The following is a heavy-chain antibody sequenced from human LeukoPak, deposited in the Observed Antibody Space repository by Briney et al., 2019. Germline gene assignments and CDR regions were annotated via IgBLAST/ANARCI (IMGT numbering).Heavy chain of an antibody. Sequence: ASVKVSCKASGGTFSSYAISWVRQAPGQGLEWMEGIIPIFGTANYAQKFQGRVTITADESTSTAYMELSSLRSEDTAVYYCASTTYYYDSSGYASFDYWGQGTLVTVSS. CDR3: ASTTYYYDSSGYASFDY. CDR2: IIPIFGTA. V-gene: IGHV1-69*01. J-gene: IGHJ4*02. D-gene: IGHD3-22*01. CDR1: GGTFSSYA.